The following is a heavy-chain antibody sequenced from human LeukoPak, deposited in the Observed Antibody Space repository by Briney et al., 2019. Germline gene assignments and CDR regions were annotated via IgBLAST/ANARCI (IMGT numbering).Heavy chain of an antibody. Sequence: SGGSLRLSCAASGFTFSSYWMSWVRQAPGKGLEWVANIKQDGSEKNYVDPVKGRFTISRDNAKNSLYLQMNSLRVEDTAVYYCARQELIGDWFDPWGQGTLVTVSS. CDR1: GFTFSSYW. CDR3: ARQELIGDWFDP. D-gene: IGHD1-26*01. J-gene: IGHJ5*02. CDR2: IKQDGSEK. V-gene: IGHV3-7*01.